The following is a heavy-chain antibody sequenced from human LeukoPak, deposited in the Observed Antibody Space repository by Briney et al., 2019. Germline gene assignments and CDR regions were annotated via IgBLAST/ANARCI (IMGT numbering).Heavy chain of an antibody. V-gene: IGHV1-2*02. J-gene: IGHJ4*02. D-gene: IGHD3-3*01. CDR3: ARRAPDFYGYDY. CDR1: GYTITGYY. Sequence: ASVKVSCKASGYTITGYYIHWVRQAPGQGLEWMGWISPNSGGTYYAQNFQDRVTMTRDTSITTAYMELSRLRSDDTAVYYCARRAPDFYGYDYWGQGTLVTVSS. CDR2: ISPNSGGT.